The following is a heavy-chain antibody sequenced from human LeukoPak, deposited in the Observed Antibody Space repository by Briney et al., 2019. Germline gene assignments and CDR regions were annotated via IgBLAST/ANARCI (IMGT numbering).Heavy chain of an antibody. CDR1: GYTFTSYG. CDR3: AKDLPYSSSWSDAFDT. V-gene: IGHV1-18*01. CDR2: ISAYNGDT. Sequence: ASLKVSCKPSGYTFTSYGISWVPQAPGQGFEWMGWISAYNGDTKYAQKLQGRVTMTTDTSTSTAYMELRSLRSDDTGVYYCAKDLPYSSSWSDAFDTWGQGTMVTVSS. D-gene: IGHD6-13*01. J-gene: IGHJ3*02.